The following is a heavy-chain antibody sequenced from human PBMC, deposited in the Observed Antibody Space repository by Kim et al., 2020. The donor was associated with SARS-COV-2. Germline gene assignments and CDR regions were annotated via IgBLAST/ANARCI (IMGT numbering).Heavy chain of an antibody. D-gene: IGHD2-2*02. CDR2: IKQDGSEK. J-gene: IGHJ6*02. CDR3: ARALRYCSSTSCYTVLGVYYGMDV. V-gene: IGHV3-7*03. CDR1: GFTFSSYW. Sequence: GGSLRLSCAASGFTFSSYWMSWVRQAPGKGLEWVANIKQDGSEKYYVDSVKGRFTISRDNAKNSLYLQMNSLRAEDTAVYYCARALRYCSSTSCYTVLGVYYGMDVWGQGTTVTVSS.